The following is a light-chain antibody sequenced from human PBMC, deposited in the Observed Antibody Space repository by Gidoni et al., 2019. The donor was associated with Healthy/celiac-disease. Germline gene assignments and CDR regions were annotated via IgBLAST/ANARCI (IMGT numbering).Light chain of an antibody. J-gene: IGKJ5*01. CDR2: DAS. Sequence: DIQLTQSPSSLSASVGDRVTITCQASQDISNYLNWYQQKPGKAPKLLIYDASNLETGVPSRFSGSGSGTDFTFTISSLQPEDIATYYCQQYDNLLPITFXQGTRLEIK. CDR3: QQYDNLLPIT. CDR1: QDISNY. V-gene: IGKV1-33*01.